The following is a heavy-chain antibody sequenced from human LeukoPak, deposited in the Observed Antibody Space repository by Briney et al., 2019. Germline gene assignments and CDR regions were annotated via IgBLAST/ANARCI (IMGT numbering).Heavy chain of an antibody. J-gene: IGHJ4*02. Sequence: PSETLSLTCTVSGGSISSYYWSWIRQPPGKGLDWIGYIYYSGSTNYNPSLKSRVTISVDTSKNQFSLKLSSVTAADTAVYYCARDSMGPYYFDYWGQGTLVTVSS. CDR1: GGSISSYY. V-gene: IGHV4-59*01. CDR2: IYYSGST. CDR3: ARDSMGPYYFDY. D-gene: IGHD2/OR15-2a*01.